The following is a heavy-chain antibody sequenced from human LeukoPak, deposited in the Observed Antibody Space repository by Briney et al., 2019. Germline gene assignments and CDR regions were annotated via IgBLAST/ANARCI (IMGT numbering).Heavy chain of an antibody. CDR2: IIPIFGAA. CDR3: ARGSVDMATSTWDGVDY. Sequence: SVKVSCKASGGTFSSYTINWVRQAPGQGLEWMGGIIPIFGAANYAQNFRGRVTITADESTSTAYMELSSLRSEDTAMYYCARGSVDMATSTWDGVDYWGQGTLATVSS. J-gene: IGHJ4*02. CDR1: GGTFSSYT. V-gene: IGHV1-69*13. D-gene: IGHD5-24*01.